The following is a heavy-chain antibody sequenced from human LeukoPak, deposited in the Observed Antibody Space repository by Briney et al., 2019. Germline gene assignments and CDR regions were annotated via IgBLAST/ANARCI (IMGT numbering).Heavy chain of an antibody. CDR1: GYTFRSYW. CDR3: ARIISLTLDAFDF. J-gene: IGHJ3*01. Sequence: PGGSLRLSCVASGYTFRSYWMSWVRQAPGKGLEWVADINKDGGERNYVDSVKGRFTISRDNTKNSLYLQMNSLKAEDTAVYYCARIISLTLDAFDFWGQGTMVTVSS. V-gene: IGHV3-7*03. CDR2: INKDGGER.